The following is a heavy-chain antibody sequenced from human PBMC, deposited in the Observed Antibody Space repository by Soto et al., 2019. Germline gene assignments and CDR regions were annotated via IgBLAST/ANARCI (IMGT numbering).Heavy chain of an antibody. CDR3: ARDKKDYCSGGSCNSCFDP. CDR2: ISAYDGNT. Sequence: ALVNFSCKASGYTFTSYGISWVRQAPGQGLEWMGWISAYDGNTNYAQKLQGRVTMTTXTXXSXXXRXLXXVRCDDTAVYYCARDKKDYCSGGSCNSCFDPWG. D-gene: IGHD2-15*01. CDR1: GYTFTSYG. V-gene: IGHV1-18*01. J-gene: IGHJ5*02.